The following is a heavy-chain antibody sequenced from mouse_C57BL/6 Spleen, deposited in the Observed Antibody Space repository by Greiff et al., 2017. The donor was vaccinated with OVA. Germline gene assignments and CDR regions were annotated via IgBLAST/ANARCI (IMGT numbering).Heavy chain of an antibody. CDR1: GYTFTSYW. D-gene: IGHD3-2*02. J-gene: IGHJ2*01. CDR2: IHPNSGST. V-gene: IGHV1-64*01. Sequence: QVQLKQPGAELVKPGASVKLSCKASGYTFTSYWMHWVKQRPGQGLEWIGMIHPNSGSTNYNEKFKSKATLTVDKSSSTAYMQLSSLTSEDSAVYYCARSGRFIPFDYWGQGTTLTVSS. CDR3: ARSGRFIPFDY.